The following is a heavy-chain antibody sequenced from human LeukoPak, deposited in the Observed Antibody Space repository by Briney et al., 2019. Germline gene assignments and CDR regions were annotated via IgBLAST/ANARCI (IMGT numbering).Heavy chain of an antibody. CDR1: GFTFSSYG. J-gene: IGHJ4*02. Sequence: GGSLRLSCAGSGFTFSSYGMSWVRQAPGKGLEWVSGISGSGGSTNYADSVKGRFTISRDNSKNTLYLQMNSLRAEDTAVYYCAKDLSYGGNRGFDHWGQGTLVTVSS. D-gene: IGHD4-23*01. CDR2: ISGSGGST. V-gene: IGHV3-23*01. CDR3: AKDLSYGGNRGFDH.